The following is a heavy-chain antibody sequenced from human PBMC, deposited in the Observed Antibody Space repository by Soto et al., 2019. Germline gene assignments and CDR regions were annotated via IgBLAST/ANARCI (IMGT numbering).Heavy chain of an antibody. CDR2: IYYSGSS. Sequence: QLQLQESGPGLVKPSETLSLTCTVSGGSISSNSYYWDWIRQPPGKGLEWIGSIYYSGSSYYNPSLKSRVTISVDTSKNQFSLKLSSVTAADTAVYYCARRIRRDGQRFWGQGTLVTVSS. V-gene: IGHV4-39*01. J-gene: IGHJ4*02. CDR1: GGSISSNSYY. D-gene: IGHD3-16*01. CDR3: ARRIRRDGQRF.